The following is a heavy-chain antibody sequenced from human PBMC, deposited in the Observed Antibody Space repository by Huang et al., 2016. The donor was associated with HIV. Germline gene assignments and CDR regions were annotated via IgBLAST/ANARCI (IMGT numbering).Heavy chain of an antibody. V-gene: IGHV5-51*01. Sequence: EVQLVQSGAVVKKPGESLKISRKGSGYTFNGYWIGWVRQMPGKGLEWMGIIYPGDSNTPSRPAFQGQVTISADKSISTAYLQWSGLKASDTAMYYCARQGVGDFVVEPTGLGAFDIWGQGTMVTVSS. CDR1: GYTFNGYW. J-gene: IGHJ3*02. CDR2: IYPGDSNT. D-gene: IGHD2-2*01. CDR3: ARQGVGDFVVEPTGLGAFDI.